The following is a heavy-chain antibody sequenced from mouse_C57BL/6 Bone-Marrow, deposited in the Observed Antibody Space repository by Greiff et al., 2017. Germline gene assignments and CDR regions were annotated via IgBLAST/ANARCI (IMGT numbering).Heavy chain of an antibody. V-gene: IGHV1-47*01. D-gene: IGHD1-1*02. CDR1: GYTFTTYP. CDR2: FHPYNDDT. Sequence: QVQLQQSGAELVKPGASVKMSCKASGYTFTTYPLEWMKQNHGKSLEWIGNFHPYNDDTKYNEKFKGKATLTVEKSSSTVYLELSRLTSDDSAVYDCAKGGNDGGYYFDYWGQGTTLTVSS. CDR3: AKGGNDGGYYFDY. J-gene: IGHJ2*01.